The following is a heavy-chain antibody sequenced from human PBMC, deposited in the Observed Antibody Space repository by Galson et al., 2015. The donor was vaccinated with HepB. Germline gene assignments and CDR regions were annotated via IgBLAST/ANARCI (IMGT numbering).Heavy chain of an antibody. V-gene: IGHV3-30*04. CDR2: ISYDGSEK. J-gene: IGHJ4*02. CDR3: ARGRYIYGIVDY. D-gene: IGHD5-18*01. CDR1: GFTFSNYA. Sequence: SLRLSCAASGFTFSNYAMHWVRQAPGKGLEWVAVISYDGSEKYYADSVKGRFTISRDNSKNTLYLQMNSLRPEDTAVYSCARGRYIYGIVDYWGQGTLVPVSS.